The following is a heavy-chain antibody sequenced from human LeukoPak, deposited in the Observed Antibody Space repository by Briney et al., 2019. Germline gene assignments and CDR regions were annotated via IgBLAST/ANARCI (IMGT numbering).Heavy chain of an antibody. Sequence: GGSLRLSCVASGFTFSSYWMHWVRQDPRKGLVWVSRISGDGRNINYADSVRGRFTISRDNSKNTLYLQMNSLRAEDTAVYYCANVGRWPYPGYWGQGTLVTVSS. CDR1: GFTFSSYW. CDR3: ANVGRWPYPGY. CDR2: ISGDGRNI. D-gene: IGHD5-24*01. V-gene: IGHV3-74*01. J-gene: IGHJ4*02.